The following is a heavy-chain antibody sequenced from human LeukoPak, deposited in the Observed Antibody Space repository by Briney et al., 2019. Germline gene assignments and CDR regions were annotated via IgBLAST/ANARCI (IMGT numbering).Heavy chain of an antibody. CDR1: GGSISSYY. J-gene: IGHJ6*03. V-gene: IGHV4-4*07. CDR3: ARDHLTPALYYYYYMDV. CDR2: IYTSGST. Sequence: SETLSLTCTVSGGSISSYYWSWIRQPAGKGLEWIGRIYTSGSTNYNPSLKSRVTMSVDTSKNQFSLKLSSVTAADTAVYYCARDHLTPALYYYYYMDVWGKGTTVTVSS.